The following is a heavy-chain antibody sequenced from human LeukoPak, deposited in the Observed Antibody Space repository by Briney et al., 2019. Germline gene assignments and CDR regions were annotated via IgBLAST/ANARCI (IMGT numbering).Heavy chain of an antibody. CDR3: ARGRLQLWSFPLPYNHYAIDV. CDR1: ADSSSGYF. J-gene: IGHJ6*02. CDR2: SNHFVGT. D-gene: IGHD5-18*01. V-gene: IGHV4-34*01. Sequence: PETLSLTCAVAADSSSGYFWTWNRQPPREGLEWIGESNHFVGTDYNPSLKRRVTISVDTSKKQFSLNVRSVTDADTAVYFCARGRLQLWSFPLPYNHYAIDVWGQGTTVTVSS.